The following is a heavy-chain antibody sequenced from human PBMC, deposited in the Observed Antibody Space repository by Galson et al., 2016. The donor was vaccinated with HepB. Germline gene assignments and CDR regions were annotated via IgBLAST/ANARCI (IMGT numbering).Heavy chain of an antibody. V-gene: IGHV1-18*04. Sequence: QSGAEVKKPGASVKVSCKASGYTFTSYGISWVRQAPGQGLEWMGWISAYNGNTSYAQKLQGRVTMTTDTSTSTAYMELSSLTSEDTAVYYCARGVLKGYCTSPSCTASWFDPWGQGTLVTVSS. CDR2: ISAYNGNT. D-gene: IGHD2-2*01. CDR3: ARGVLKGYCTSPSCTASWFDP. J-gene: IGHJ5*02. CDR1: GYTFTSYG.